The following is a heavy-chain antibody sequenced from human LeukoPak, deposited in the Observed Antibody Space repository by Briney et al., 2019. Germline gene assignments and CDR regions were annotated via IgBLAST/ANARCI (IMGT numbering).Heavy chain of an antibody. CDR2: INPNSGGT. CDR1: GYTFTGYY. V-gene: IGHV1-2*02. Sequence: ASVKVSCKTSGYTFTGYYMHWVRQAPGQGLEWMGWINPNSGGTNYAQKFQGRVTMTRDTSISTAYMELSRLRSDDTAVYYCARSLYYDSSGYPGGYWGQGTLVTVSS. CDR3: ARSLYYDSSGYPGGY. J-gene: IGHJ4*02. D-gene: IGHD3-22*01.